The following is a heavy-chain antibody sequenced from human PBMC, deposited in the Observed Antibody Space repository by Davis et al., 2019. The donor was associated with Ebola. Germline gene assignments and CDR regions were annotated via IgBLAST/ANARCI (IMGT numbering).Heavy chain of an antibody. CDR2: IYYSGST. Sequence: MPSETLSLTCTVSGGSISSGGYYWSWIRQHPGKGLEWIGYIYYSGSTYYNPSLESRVTISVDTSKNHFSLKLSSVTAADTAVYYCARDSRWLVPGTYYYYGMDVWGQGTTVTVSS. CDR3: ARDSRWLVPGTYYYYGMDV. J-gene: IGHJ6*02. D-gene: IGHD6-19*01. V-gene: IGHV4-61*03. CDR1: GGSISSGGYY.